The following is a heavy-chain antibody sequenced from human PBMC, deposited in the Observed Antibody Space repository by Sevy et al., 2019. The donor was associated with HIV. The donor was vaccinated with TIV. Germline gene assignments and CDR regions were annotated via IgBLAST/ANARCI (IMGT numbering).Heavy chain of an antibody. J-gene: IGHJ6*02. D-gene: IGHD3-10*01. CDR3: TRGSGIDYYEKGMDL. CDR2: ISHDAVVK. Sequence: GGSLRLSCATSGFTFSSYAMHWVRQAPGKGLETVAVISHDAVVKFYADSVKGRFTISRDNSRSTLDLQMNSLGAEDTAIYYCTRGSGIDYYEKGMDLWGQGTTVTVSS. V-gene: IGHV3-30*04. CDR1: GFTFSSYA.